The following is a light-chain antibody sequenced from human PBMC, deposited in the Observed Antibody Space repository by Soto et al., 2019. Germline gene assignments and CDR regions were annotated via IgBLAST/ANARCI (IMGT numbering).Light chain of an antibody. J-gene: IGKJ1*01. V-gene: IGKV1-5*01. CDR3: QHYNSYPWT. CDR1: LSIDSW. Sequence: DIQLTQSPSTLSASVGDRVTITCRASLSIDSWLAWYQQKPGKATKLLIYDASSLESGVPSRFSGSGSGTEFTLSISSLQPDDFATYHCQHYNSYPWTFGQGTKV. CDR2: DAS.